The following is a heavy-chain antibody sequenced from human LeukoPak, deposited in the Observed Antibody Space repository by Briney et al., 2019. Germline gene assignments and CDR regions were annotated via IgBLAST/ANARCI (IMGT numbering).Heavy chain of an antibody. CDR2: IKQDGSEK. CDR3: ASDFGSGSFSAY. J-gene: IGHJ4*02. V-gene: IGHV3-7*03. CDR1: GFTFSTHW. Sequence: GGSLRLSCAASGFTFSTHWMSWVRQIPGKGLEWVANIKQDGSEKHYVDSVRGRFTISRDNAESSLYLQMNSLRAEDTAVYYCASDFGSGSFSAYWGQGTLVTVSS. D-gene: IGHD3-10*01.